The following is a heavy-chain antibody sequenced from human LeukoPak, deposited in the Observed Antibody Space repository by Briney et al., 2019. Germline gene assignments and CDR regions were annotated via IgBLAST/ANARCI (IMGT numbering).Heavy chain of an antibody. J-gene: IGHJ4*02. Sequence: GRSLRLSCAASGFTFDDYAMHWVRQAPGKGLEWVSGISWNSGSIGYADSVKGRFTISRDNAKNSLYLQMNSLRAEDTALYYCAKGYSSSWYELLVYWGQGTLVTVSS. V-gene: IGHV3-9*01. D-gene: IGHD6-13*01. CDR3: AKGYSSSWYELLVY. CDR1: GFTFDDYA. CDR2: ISWNSGSI.